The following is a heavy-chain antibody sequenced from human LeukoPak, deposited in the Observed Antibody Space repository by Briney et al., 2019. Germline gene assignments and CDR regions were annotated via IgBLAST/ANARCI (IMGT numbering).Heavy chain of an antibody. Sequence: SQALSLTCAISGDSVSSNSAAWNWLRQSPSRGLEWRGRTYYRSKWHNDYAVSVKSRITINPDTSKNQFSLQLNSVTPEDTAVYYCARDAEGYSSSWYYWFDPWGQGTLVTVSS. CDR1: GDSVSSNSAA. D-gene: IGHD6-13*01. CDR2: TYYRSKWHN. J-gene: IGHJ5*02. CDR3: ARDAEGYSSSWYYWFDP. V-gene: IGHV6-1*01.